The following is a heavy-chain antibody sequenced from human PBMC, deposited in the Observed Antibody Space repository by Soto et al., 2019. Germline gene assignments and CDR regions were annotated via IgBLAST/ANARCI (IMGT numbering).Heavy chain of an antibody. J-gene: IGHJ4*02. CDR1: RVTFTIYY. CDR3: ARNLGYYDSSGYFDY. V-gene: IGHV3-11*01. Sequence: GSMRLSSAAYRVTFTIYYMGWTRQAQGKVLGWDSYISSSDTIITYADSRKDRLTIARDHATNPMYLQINRLMTEDTGVYYCARNLGYYDSSGYFDYWGQGTLVTVSS. D-gene: IGHD3-22*01. CDR2: ISSSDTII.